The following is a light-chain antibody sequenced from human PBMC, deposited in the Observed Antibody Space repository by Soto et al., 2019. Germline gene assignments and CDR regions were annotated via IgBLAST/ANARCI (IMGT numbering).Light chain of an antibody. CDR2: KAS. J-gene: IGKJ2*01. CDR1: QSINRW. Sequence: DIQTTQAPSTLFASVGDRVTITCRASQSINRWLAWYQQKPGKAPKLLIYKASTLESGVPSRFSGGGLGTEFSLNITSLQPDDFATYYCQQYSTYPYIFGQGTKVDIK. V-gene: IGKV1-5*03. CDR3: QQYSTYPYI.